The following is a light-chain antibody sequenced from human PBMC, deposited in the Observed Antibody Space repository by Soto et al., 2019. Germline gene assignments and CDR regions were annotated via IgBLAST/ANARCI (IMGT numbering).Light chain of an antibody. Sequence: ETVMTQSPATLSVSPGERSTRSCQASQSVSSNLAWYQQKPGQAPRLLIYGASNRATGIPARFSGSGSGTEYTLTISSLQSEDSAVYFCQQYNDWPPVTVGQGTKVEIK. V-gene: IGKV3-15*01. CDR3: QQYNDWPPVT. J-gene: IGKJ1*01. CDR2: GAS. CDR1: QSVSSN.